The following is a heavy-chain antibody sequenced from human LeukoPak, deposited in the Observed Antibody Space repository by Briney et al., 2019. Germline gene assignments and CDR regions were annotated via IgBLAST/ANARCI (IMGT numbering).Heavy chain of an antibody. D-gene: IGHD3-10*01. V-gene: IGHV7-4-1*02. Sequence: ASVKVSCKASGYTFTDNAINWVRQAAGQGLEWMGWIHTNTGSPTYVQGFTGRFVFSLDTSVNTAYLQISGLGAEDTAVYYCARGPRYYGSGTYYFDYWGQGTLVTVSS. CDR1: GYTFTDNA. CDR3: ARGPRYYGSGTYYFDY. J-gene: IGHJ4*02. CDR2: IHTNTGSP.